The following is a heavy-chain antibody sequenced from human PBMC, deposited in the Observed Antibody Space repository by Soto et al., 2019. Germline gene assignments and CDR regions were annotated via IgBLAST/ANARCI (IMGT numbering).Heavy chain of an antibody. V-gene: IGHV3-48*02. CDR2: ISTSCSTK. D-gene: IGHD3-16*01. CDR3: ARVEGGFDI. J-gene: IGHJ3*02. Sequence: EVQLVESGGGLVQPGGSLRLSCAASGFTFSYYSMNWVRQAPGKGLEWLSYISTSCSTKYYADSVKGRFTISRDNANSSLSLQMSSLRDEDTAVYYCARVEGGFDIWGQGTMVTVPS. CDR1: GFTFSYYS.